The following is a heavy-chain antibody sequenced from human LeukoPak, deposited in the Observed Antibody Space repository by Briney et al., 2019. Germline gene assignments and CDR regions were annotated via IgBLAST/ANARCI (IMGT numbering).Heavy chain of an antibody. CDR1: GYTFTINH. J-gene: IGHJ4*02. V-gene: IGHV1-46*01. CDR3: AKLATSDTGETY. CDR2: ISPSGDST. Sequence: ASVKVSCKASGYTFTINHIHWVRQAPGQGLEWMGVISPSGDSTTYAQNFQGRVTMTRDTSTSTVYMELRGLRSEDTAIYYCAKLATSDTGETYWGQGTLVTVSS. D-gene: IGHD3-16*01.